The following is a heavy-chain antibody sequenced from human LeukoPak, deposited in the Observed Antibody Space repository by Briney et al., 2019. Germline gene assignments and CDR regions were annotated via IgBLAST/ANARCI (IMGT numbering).Heavy chain of an antibody. J-gene: IGHJ3*02. Sequence: GGSLRLSCAASGFTVSSTYMNWVRQAPGKGLEWVSVIYSGGKTYYADSAKGRFTISRDNSKNTLYLQMNSLRAEDTAVYYCARDYDGIDAFDIWGQGTMVTVSS. CDR3: ARDYDGIDAFDI. CDR1: GFTVSSTY. CDR2: IYSGGKT. V-gene: IGHV3-66*01. D-gene: IGHD3-3*01.